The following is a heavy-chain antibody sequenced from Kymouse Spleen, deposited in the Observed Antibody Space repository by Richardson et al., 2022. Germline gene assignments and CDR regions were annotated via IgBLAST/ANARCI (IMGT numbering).Heavy chain of an antibody. CDR1: GFTFSSYG. J-gene: IGHJ4*02. CDR3: ARDSSSWGSLFDY. Sequence: QVQLVESGGGVVQPGRSLRLSCAASGFTFSSYGMHWVRQAPGKGLEWVAVIWYDGSNKYYADSVKGRFTISRDNSKNTLYLQMNSLRAEDTAVYYCARDSSSWGSLFDYWGQGTLVTVSS. V-gene: IGHV3-33*01. D-gene: IGHD6-13*01. CDR2: IWYDGSNK.